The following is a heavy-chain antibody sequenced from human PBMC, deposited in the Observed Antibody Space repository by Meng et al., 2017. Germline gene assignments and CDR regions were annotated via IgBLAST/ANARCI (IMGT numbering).Heavy chain of an antibody. CDR2: ITGSGGST. J-gene: IGHJ4*02. D-gene: IGHD6-13*01. CDR3: AKIRSELAAAGINY. CDR1: GFTFSSYA. V-gene: IGHV3-23*01. Sequence: GESLKISCAASGFTFSSYAMSWVRQAPGKRLEWVSAITGSGGSTYYADSVKGGFTISRDNSKNTLYLQMNSLRAEDTAVYYCAKIRSELAAAGINYWGQGTLVTISS.